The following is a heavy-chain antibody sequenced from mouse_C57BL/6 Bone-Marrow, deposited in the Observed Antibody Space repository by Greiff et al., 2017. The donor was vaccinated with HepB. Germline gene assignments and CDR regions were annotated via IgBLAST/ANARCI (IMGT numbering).Heavy chain of an antibody. V-gene: IGHV1-64*01. CDR2: IHPNSGST. J-gene: IGHJ3*01. D-gene: IGHD1-1*01. CDR3: AYYYGSSYVAY. Sequence: QVQLQQPGAELVKPGASVKLSCKASGYTFTSYWMHWVKQRPGQGLEWIGMIHPNSGSTNYNEKFKSKATLTVDKSSSTAYMQLSSLTSEDSAVYYCAYYYGSSYVAYWGQGTLVTVSA. CDR1: GYTFTSYW.